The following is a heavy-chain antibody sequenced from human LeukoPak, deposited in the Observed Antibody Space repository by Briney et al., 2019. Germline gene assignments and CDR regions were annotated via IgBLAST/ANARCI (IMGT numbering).Heavy chain of an antibody. Sequence: PSETLSLTCLVSGGSLSSGGYSWRWLRQPPGRGGEWIGYMYHSGSTYDNPSLKRRVTISLDRSKNQFSLKLSSVTAADTAVYYCAREGYCSSTSCWGCFDYCGQGTLVTVSS. V-gene: IGHV4-30-2*01. CDR1: GGSLSSGGYS. CDR2: MYHSGST. CDR3: AREGYCSSTSCWGCFDY. D-gene: IGHD2-2*01. J-gene: IGHJ4*02.